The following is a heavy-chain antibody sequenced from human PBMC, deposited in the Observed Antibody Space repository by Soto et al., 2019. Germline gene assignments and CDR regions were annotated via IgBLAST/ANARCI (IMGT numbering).Heavy chain of an antibody. CDR1: GXTFGSYS. V-gene: IGHV3-23*01. CDR2: INDSGDLR. D-gene: IGHD6-19*01. CDR3: AKAFGDWYPFEK. Sequence: GSLRLSSVASGXTFGSYSMSWVRRAPGKGLEWVSTINDSGDLRYYADSVRGLFTISRDNSKNTLYLQVNNMRAEDTARYHCAKAFGDWYPFEKWGLGALVTVSS. J-gene: IGHJ4*02.